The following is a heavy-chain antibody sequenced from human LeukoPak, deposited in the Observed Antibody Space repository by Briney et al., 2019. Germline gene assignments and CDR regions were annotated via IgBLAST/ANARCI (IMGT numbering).Heavy chain of an antibody. Sequence: SETLSLTCTVSGYSISSGYYWGWIRQPPGKGLEWIGSFYHSGTTYYNPSLKSRVTILVDTSKNHFSLKLSSVTAADAAVYYCARGGDTSGHYYFEYFHHWGQGTLVAVSS. CDR1: GYSISSGYY. CDR2: FYHSGTT. J-gene: IGHJ1*01. V-gene: IGHV4-38-2*02. D-gene: IGHD3-22*01. CDR3: ARGGDTSGHYYFEYFHH.